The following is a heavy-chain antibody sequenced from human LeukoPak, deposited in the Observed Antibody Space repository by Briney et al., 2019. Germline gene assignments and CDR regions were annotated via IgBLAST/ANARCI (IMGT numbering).Heavy chain of an antibody. D-gene: IGHD6-13*01. Sequence: SQTLSLTCIVSGGSISSGSYYWSWIRQSAGKGLEWIGRIYTSGSTNYNPSLKSRVTISVDTSKNQFSLKLSSVTAADTAVYYCARRIAAAVYYYYYMDVWGKGTTVTISS. CDR3: ARRIAAAVYYYYYMDV. CDR2: IYTSGST. J-gene: IGHJ6*03. CDR1: GGSISSGSYY. V-gene: IGHV4-61*02.